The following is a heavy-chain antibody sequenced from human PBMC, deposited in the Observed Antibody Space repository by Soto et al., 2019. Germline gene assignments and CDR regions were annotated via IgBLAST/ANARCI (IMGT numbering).Heavy chain of an antibody. CDR3: ADILFGTNAFDI. J-gene: IGHJ3*02. D-gene: IGHD3-10*01. CDR2: ISGSGGST. V-gene: IGHV3-23*01. CDR1: GFTFSSYA. Sequence: GGSLRLSCAASGFTFSSYAMSWVRQAPGKGLEWVSAISGSGGSTYYADSVKGRFTIFRDNSKNTLYLQMNSLRAEDTAVYYCADILFGTNAFDIWGQGTMVTVSS.